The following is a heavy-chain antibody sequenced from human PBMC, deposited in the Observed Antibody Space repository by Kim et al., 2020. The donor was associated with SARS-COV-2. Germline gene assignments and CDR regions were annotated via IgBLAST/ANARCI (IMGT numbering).Heavy chain of an antibody. D-gene: IGHD4-17*01. CDR2: IYYSGST. Sequence: SETLSLTCSVSGGSISSSSNYWVWIRQPPGKGLEWIGSIYYSGSTYYNPSLKSRVTISVDKSKNQFSLNLRSVTAADTAVYYCARRITTVENWGHGTLVTVSS. V-gene: IGHV4-39*01. CDR3: ARRITTVEN. J-gene: IGHJ4*01. CDR1: GGSISSSSNY.